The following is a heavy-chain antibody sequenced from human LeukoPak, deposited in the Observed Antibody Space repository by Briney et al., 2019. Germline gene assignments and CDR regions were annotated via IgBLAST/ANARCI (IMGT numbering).Heavy chain of an antibody. CDR3: AGDSSYAQDY. J-gene: IGHJ4*02. CDR1: GFTFSSYS. Sequence: GGSLRLSCAASGFTFSSYSMNWVRQAPGKGLEWVSYIGVSSNTIYYADSVKGRFTISRDNAKNSLYLQMSSLGDEDTAVYYCAGDSSYAQDYWGQGTLVTVSS. V-gene: IGHV3-48*02. D-gene: IGHD2/OR15-2a*01. CDR2: IGVSSNTI.